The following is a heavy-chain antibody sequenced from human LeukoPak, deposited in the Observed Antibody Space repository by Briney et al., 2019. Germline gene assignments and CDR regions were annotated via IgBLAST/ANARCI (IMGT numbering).Heavy chain of an antibody. CDR3: AREDYKWNDVRWFDP. D-gene: IGHD1-20*01. CDR1: GFTFSSYS. CDR2: ISNTSSYI. V-gene: IGHV3-21*01. Sequence: GGSLRLSCAASGFTFSSYSMSWVRQAPGKGLEWVSSISNTSSYIYYADSVKGRFTTSRDNAKNSLYLQMNSLRAEDTAVYYCAREDYKWNDVRWFDPWGQGTLVTVSS. J-gene: IGHJ5*02.